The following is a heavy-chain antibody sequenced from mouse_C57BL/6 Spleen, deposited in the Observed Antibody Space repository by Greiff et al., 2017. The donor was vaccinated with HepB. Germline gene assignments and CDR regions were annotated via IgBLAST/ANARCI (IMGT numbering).Heavy chain of an antibody. V-gene: IGHV1-26*01. D-gene: IGHD2-3*01. CDR3: ARKIYDGYYDAMDY. J-gene: IGHJ4*01. CDR2: INPNNGGT. CDR1: GYTFTDYY. Sequence: VQLQQSGPELVKPGASVKISCKASGYTFTDYYMNWVKQSHGKSLEWIGDINPNNGGTSYNQKFKGKATLTVDKSSSTAYMELRSLTSEDSAVYYCARKIYDGYYDAMDYWGQGTSVTVSS.